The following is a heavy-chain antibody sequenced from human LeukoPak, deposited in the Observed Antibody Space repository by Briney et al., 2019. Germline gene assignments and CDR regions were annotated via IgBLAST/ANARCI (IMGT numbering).Heavy chain of an antibody. J-gene: IGHJ3*02. D-gene: IGHD6-6*01. CDR2: INPNSGGT. CDR1: GYTFTGYY. Sequence: VASVKVSCKASGYTFTGYYMHWVRQAPGQGLEWMGWINPNSGGTNYAQKFQGRVTMTRDTSISTAYMELSRLRSDDTAVYYCAPSGGSSSPENAFDIWGQGTMVTVSS. CDR3: APSGGSSSPENAFDI. V-gene: IGHV1-2*02.